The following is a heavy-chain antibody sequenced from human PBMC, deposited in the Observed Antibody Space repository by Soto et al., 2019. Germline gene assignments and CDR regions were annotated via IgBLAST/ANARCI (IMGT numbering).Heavy chain of an antibody. J-gene: IGHJ4*02. CDR3: ARQIYDSDTGPNFQYYFDS. CDR1: GYSFAGYW. CDR2: IDPSDSQT. V-gene: IGHV5-10-1*01. Sequence: ESLKISCTGSGYSFAGYWITWVRQKPGKGLEGMGRIDPSDSQTYYSPSFRGHVTISATKSITTVFLQWSSLRASDTAMYYCARQIYDSDTGPNFQYYFDSWGQGTPVTVSS. D-gene: IGHD3-22*01.